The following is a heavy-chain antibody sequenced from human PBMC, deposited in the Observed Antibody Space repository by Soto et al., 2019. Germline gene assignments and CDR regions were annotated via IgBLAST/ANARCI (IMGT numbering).Heavy chain of an antibody. CDR3: ASRGYQLLGTFDY. V-gene: IGHV4-39*01. CDR2: IYYSGST. Sequence: QLQLQESGPGLVKPSETLSLTYTVSGGSISSSSYYWGWIRQPPGKGLEWIGSIYYSGSTYYNPSLKSRVTISVDTSKNQFSLKLSSVTAADTAVYYCASRGYQLLGTFDYWGQGTLVTVSS. CDR1: GGSISSSSYY. D-gene: IGHD2-2*01. J-gene: IGHJ4*02.